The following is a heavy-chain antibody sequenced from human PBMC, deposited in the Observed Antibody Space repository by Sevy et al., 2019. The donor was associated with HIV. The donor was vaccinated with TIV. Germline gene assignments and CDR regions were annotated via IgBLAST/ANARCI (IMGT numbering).Heavy chain of an antibody. Sequence: GGSRRLSCAASGFTFSSYGMHWVRQAPGKGLEWVAVIWYDGSNKYYADSVKGRFTISRDNSKNTLYLQMNSLRAEDTAVYYCASSKDRGVAATPIDYWGQGTLVTVSS. V-gene: IGHV3-33*01. J-gene: IGHJ4*02. CDR1: GFTFSSYG. CDR2: IWYDGSNK. D-gene: IGHD2-15*01. CDR3: ASSKDRGVAATPIDY.